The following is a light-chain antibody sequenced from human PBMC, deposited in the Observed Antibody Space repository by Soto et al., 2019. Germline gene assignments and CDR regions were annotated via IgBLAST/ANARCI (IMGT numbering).Light chain of an antibody. Sequence: VLTQSPGTLSLSPGERSTLSWRASQSVSNNYLAWYQQKPGQAPSLLIYGASNRATGIPDRFSGSGSGTDFTLTISRLEPEDFAVYYCQQYGSPGTFGQGTKVDI. V-gene: IGKV3-20*01. CDR2: GAS. CDR1: QSVSNNY. J-gene: IGKJ1*01. CDR3: QQYGSPGT.